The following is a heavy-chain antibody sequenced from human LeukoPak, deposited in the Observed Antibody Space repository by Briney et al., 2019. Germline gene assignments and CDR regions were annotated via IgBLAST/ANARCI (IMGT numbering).Heavy chain of an antibody. CDR2: IYYSGST. CDR3: ARDRIGYFDY. D-gene: IGHD2/OR15-2a*01. V-gene: IGHV4-59*01. Sequence: SETLSLTCTVSGGSISSYSLSWIRQPPEKGLEWIGFIYYSGSTNYNPSLKSRVTISVDTSKNQFSLRLSSVTAADTAVYYCARDRIGYFDYWGQGTLVTVSS. CDR1: GGSISSYS. J-gene: IGHJ4*02.